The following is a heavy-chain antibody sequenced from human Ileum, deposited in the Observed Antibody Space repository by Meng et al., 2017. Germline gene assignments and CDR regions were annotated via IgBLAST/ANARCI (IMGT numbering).Heavy chain of an antibody. CDR3: ARRATNTYDAFDI. CDR2: ILPGDSDT. Sequence: GESLKISCKGSGYSFPSYWIGWVRQMPGKGLEWMGIILPGDSDTRYSPSFQGQVTISADKSIYTAFLQWSSLKASDTAMYYCARRATNTYDAFDIWGQGTRVTV. J-gene: IGHJ3*02. D-gene: IGHD1-26*01. CDR1: GYSFPSYW. V-gene: IGHV5-51*01.